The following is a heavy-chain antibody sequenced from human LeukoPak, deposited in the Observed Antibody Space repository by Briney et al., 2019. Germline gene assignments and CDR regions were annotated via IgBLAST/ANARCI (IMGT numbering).Heavy chain of an antibody. Sequence: GGSLRLSCAASGFTFSSYAMTWVRQAPGKGLEWVAFIWFDGSNKHYADSVKGRFTISRDNSEDTLYLQMNSLRAEDTAVYYCVRDPSGSGFAFDSWGQGALVTVSS. V-gene: IGHV3-33*08. CDR3: VRDPSGSGFAFDS. CDR2: IWFDGSNK. D-gene: IGHD1-1*01. CDR1: GFTFSSYA. J-gene: IGHJ4*02.